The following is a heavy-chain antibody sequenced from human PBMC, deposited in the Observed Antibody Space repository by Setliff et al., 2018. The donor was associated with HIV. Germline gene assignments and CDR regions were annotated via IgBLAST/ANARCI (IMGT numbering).Heavy chain of an antibody. Sequence: ASVKVSCKASGYTFTDYGINWVRQAPGQGLEWMGWINTNNGNPTYAQGFTGRFVFSSDTSVRTAYLQIVGLKAEDTAVYFCARDAYANTDLDFWGPGTLVTVSS. V-gene: IGHV7-4-1*01. CDR3: ARDAYANTDLDF. D-gene: IGHD5-18*01. CDR1: GYTFTDYG. CDR2: INTNNGNP. J-gene: IGHJ4*02.